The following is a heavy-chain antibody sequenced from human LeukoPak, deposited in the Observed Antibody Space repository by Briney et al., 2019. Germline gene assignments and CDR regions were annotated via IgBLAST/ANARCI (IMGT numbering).Heavy chain of an antibody. V-gene: IGHV1-46*01. J-gene: IGHJ5*02. CDR2: INPSGGST. CDR3: ARDNSVEDTAWWFDP. CDR1: GYTFTSYY. Sequence: ASVTVSCTASGYTFTSYYMHWVRQAPGQGLEWMGIINPSGGSTSYAQKFQGRVTMTRDMSTSTDYMELSSLRSEDTAVYYCARDNSVEDTAWWFDPWGQGTLVIVSS. D-gene: IGHD4-23*01.